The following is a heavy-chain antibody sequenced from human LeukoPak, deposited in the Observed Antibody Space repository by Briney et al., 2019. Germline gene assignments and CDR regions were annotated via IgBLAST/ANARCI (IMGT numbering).Heavy chain of an antibody. Sequence: SETLSLTCTVSGGSIRSSYYYRGWIRQPPGKGLEWIGYIYYSGSTYYNPSLESRLTMSVDTSKNQFSLHLTSVTAADTAVYYCARDWGTYFDYWGQGTLVTVSS. J-gene: IGHJ4*02. CDR2: IYYSGST. V-gene: IGHV4-31*03. D-gene: IGHD7-27*01. CDR1: GGSIRSSYYY. CDR3: ARDWGTYFDY.